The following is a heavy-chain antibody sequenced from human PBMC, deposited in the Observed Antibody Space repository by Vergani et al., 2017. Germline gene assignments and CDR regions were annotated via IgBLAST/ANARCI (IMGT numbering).Heavy chain of an antibody. Sequence: QVQLQESGPGLVKPSETLSLTCTVSGGSISSYYWSWIRQPPGKGLEWIGYIYYSGSTNYNPSLKSRVTISVDTSKNRFSLKLSSVTAADTAVYYCARDTVEDTAMVPSYWYFDLWGRGTLVTVSS. CDR3: ARDTVEDTAMVPSYWYFDL. J-gene: IGHJ2*01. CDR2: IYYSGST. CDR1: GGSISSYY. V-gene: IGHV4-59*01. D-gene: IGHD5-18*01.